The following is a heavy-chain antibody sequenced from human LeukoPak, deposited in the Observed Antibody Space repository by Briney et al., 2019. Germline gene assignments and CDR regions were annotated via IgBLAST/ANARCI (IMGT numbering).Heavy chain of an antibody. CDR2: ISSSSSTI. V-gene: IGHV3-48*01. D-gene: IGHD7-27*01. Sequence: GGSLRLSCAASGFTFSSYSMNWVRQAPGKGLEWVSYISSSSSTIYYADSVKGRFTISRDNAKNSLCLQMNSLRAEDTAVYYCARALGGMDVWGQGTTVTVSS. CDR1: GFTFSSYS. J-gene: IGHJ6*02. CDR3: ARALGGMDV.